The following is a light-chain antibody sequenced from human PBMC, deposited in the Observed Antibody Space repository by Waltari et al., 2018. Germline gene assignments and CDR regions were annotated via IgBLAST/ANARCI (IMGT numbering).Light chain of an antibody. V-gene: IGLV3-1*01. CDR2: QDT. CDR1: KLGDKY. CDR3: QAWDSSYARV. J-gene: IGLJ2*01. Sequence: SYELTQPPSVSVAPGQTASITCSGDKLGDKYACWYQQKPGQSPVLVIHQDTKRPSGIPERFSGSNSGNTATLTISGTQAIDEADYYCQAWDSSYARVFGGGTKLTVL.